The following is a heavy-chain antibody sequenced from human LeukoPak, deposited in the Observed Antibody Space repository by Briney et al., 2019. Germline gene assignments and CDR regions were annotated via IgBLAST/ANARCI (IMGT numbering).Heavy chain of an antibody. Sequence: SETLSLTCTVSGGSISSSSYYWGWIRQPPGKGLEWIGSIYYSGSTNYNPSLKSRVTISVDTSKNQFSLKLSSVTAADTAVYYCARATPGYSSSWYGIANWFDPWGQGTLVTVSS. CDR2: IYYSGST. CDR3: ARATPGYSSSWYGIANWFDP. V-gene: IGHV4-39*07. J-gene: IGHJ5*02. CDR1: GGSISSSSYY. D-gene: IGHD6-13*01.